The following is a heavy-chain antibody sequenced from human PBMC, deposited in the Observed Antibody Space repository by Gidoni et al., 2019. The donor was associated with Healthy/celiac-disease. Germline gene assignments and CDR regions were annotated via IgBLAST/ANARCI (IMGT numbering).Heavy chain of an antibody. V-gene: IGHV4-59*01. CDR1: GGSISSYY. CDR3: ARGYSSGWYGYYFDY. Sequence: VQLQASGPGLVKPSESLSLPCTVSGGSISSYYWSWIRQPPGKGLEWIGYIYYSRSTNYNPSLKSRVTISVDTSKNQFSLKLSSVTAADTAVYYCARGYSSGWYGYYFDYWGQGTLVTVSS. J-gene: IGHJ4*02. D-gene: IGHD6-19*01. CDR2: IYYSRST.